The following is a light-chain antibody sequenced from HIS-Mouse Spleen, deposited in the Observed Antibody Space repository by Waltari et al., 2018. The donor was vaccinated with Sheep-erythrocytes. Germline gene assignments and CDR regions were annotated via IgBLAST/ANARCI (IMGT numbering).Light chain of an antibody. V-gene: IGLV2-11*01. CDR3: CSYAGSYNHV. CDR2: DVS. CDR1: SSDAGGYNS. Sequence: QSALTQPRPVSGSPGQSVTISCTGTSSDAGGYNSVFWYQQHPGKAPKLMIYDVSKRPSGVPDRFSGSKSGNTASLTISGLQAEDEADYYCCSYAGSYNHVFATGTKVTVL. J-gene: IGLJ1*01.